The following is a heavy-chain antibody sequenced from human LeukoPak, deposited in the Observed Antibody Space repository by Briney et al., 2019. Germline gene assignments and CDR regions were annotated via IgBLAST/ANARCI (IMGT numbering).Heavy chain of an antibody. CDR1: GFTFSDYY. Sequence: GGSLRLSCAASGFTFSDYYMSWIRQAPGKGLEWVSYISSSSSYTNYADSVKGRFTISRDNSRNTLYLQVNSLRAEDTAVYYCARDRYSSMWSVFEYWGQGALVTVSS. CDR3: ARDRYSSMWSVFEY. J-gene: IGHJ4*02. D-gene: IGHD6-13*01. CDR2: ISSSSSYT. V-gene: IGHV3-11*06.